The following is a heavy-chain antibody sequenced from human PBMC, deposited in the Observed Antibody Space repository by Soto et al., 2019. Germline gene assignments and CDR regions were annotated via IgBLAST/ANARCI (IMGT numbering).Heavy chain of an antibody. D-gene: IGHD3-10*01. CDR1: GFFFSDYS. CDR3: ARSLRNTWADHYFNY. J-gene: IGHJ4*02. V-gene: IGHV3-23*01. CDR2: ISGTGGST. Sequence: EVHLLESGGYLVQPGGSLRLSCAASGFFFSDYSMSWVRQAPGKGLEWVSGISGTGGSTYYAYSVKGRFTISRDNSRNALYLQMNSLRGEVTAVDLCARSLRNTWADHYFNYWGPGTGVTVSS.